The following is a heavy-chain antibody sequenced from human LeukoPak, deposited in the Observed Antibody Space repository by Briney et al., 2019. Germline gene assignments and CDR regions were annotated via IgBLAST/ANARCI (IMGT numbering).Heavy chain of an antibody. D-gene: IGHD6-13*01. Sequence: ASVKVSCKASGYSFSSYYMIWVRQAPGQGLEWMGWISAYNGNTNYVQKLQGRVTMTTDTSTSTAYMELRSLRSDDTAVYYCARDGPLGSWYNFDYWGQGTLVTVSS. V-gene: IGHV1-18*04. CDR1: GYSFSSYY. J-gene: IGHJ4*02. CDR3: ARDGPLGSWYNFDY. CDR2: ISAYNGNT.